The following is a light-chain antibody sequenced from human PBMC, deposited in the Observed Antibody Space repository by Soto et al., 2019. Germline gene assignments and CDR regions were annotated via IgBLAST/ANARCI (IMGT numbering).Light chain of an antibody. Sequence: DIQMTQSPSTLSASVVDRVTITFRASQMISSWLAWYQQRPGNAPKLLIYAASSVESGAPESFSGSGSGKEFPLTISSLQPDDFANYYCQQYNSYSPTFGQGTKVDIK. CDR2: AAS. CDR1: QMISSW. J-gene: IGKJ1*01. V-gene: IGKV1-5*01. CDR3: QQYNSYSPT.